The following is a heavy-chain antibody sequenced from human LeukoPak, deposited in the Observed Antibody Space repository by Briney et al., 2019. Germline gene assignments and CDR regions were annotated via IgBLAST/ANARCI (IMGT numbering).Heavy chain of an antibody. J-gene: IGHJ6*03. CDR2: IYTSGST. CDR1: GGSISSYY. D-gene: IGHD6-19*01. CDR3: AREARSGWSDYYYYMDV. Sequence: PPETLSLTSAVSGGSISSYYWSWIRQPARKGLECIGRIYTSGSTNYNPSLKSRDTMSVDTSKNPFSLKLSSVTGADTAVYYCAREARSGWSDYYYYMDVWGKGTTVTVSS. V-gene: IGHV4-4*07.